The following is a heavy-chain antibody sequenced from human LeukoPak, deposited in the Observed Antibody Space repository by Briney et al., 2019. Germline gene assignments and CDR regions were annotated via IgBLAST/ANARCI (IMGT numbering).Heavy chain of an antibody. D-gene: IGHD1-26*01. J-gene: IGHJ4*02. V-gene: IGHV3-23*01. Sequence: GGSLRLSCAASGFTFSDYAMSWVRQAPGKGLEWVSIVSNTDTTTYYADSVKGRFTISRDNAKNSLYLQMNSLRDEDTAVYYCASSGSYRFDYWGQGTLVTVSS. CDR2: VSNTDTTT. CDR1: GFTFSDYA. CDR3: ASSGSYRFDY.